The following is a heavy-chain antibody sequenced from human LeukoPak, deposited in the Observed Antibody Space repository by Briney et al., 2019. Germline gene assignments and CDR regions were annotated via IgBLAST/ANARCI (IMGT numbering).Heavy chain of an antibody. V-gene: IGHV4-30-4*01. CDR2: IYYSGST. CDR1: GGSISSGDYY. CDR3: ARGAYYYGSGFDH. D-gene: IGHD3-10*01. Sequence: SETLSLTCTVSGGSISSGDYYWSWIRQPPGKGLEWIGYIYYSGSTYYNPSLKSRVTISVDTSKNQFSLKLSSVTAADTAVYYCARGAYYYGSGFDHWGQGTLVTVSS. J-gene: IGHJ4*02.